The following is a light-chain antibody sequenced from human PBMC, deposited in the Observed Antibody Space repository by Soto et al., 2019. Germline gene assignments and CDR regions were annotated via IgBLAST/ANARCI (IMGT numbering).Light chain of an antibody. V-gene: IGLV1-40*01. J-gene: IGLJ1*01. CDR2: GNS. CDR3: QSSDSSLNV. CDR1: SSNIGAGYD. Sequence: QSVLTQPPSVSGTPGQSVTISCTGSSSNIGAGYDVHWYQQLPGTAPKLLIYGNSNRPSGVPDRFSGSKSGTSASLAITGLQAEDEADYYCQSSDSSLNVFGTGTKLTVL.